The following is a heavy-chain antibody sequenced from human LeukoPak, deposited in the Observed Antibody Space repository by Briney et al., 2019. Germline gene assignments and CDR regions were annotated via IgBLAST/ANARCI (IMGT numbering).Heavy chain of an antibody. J-gene: IGHJ6*03. CDR1: GGSISNYY. Sequence: SETLSLTCTVSGGSISNYYWSWLRQPAGKGLEWIGRIYTSGSTNYNPSLKSRVTMSVDTSKNQFSLKLSSVTAADTAVYYCARELVVGATKVGGYYYMDVWGKGTTVTVSS. D-gene: IGHD1-26*01. CDR2: IYTSGST. CDR3: ARELVVGATKVGGYYYMDV. V-gene: IGHV4-4*07.